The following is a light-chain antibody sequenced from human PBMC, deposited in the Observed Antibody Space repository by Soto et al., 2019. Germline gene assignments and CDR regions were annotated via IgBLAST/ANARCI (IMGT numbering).Light chain of an antibody. CDR3: SSYTRGSAWV. Sequence: QSALTQPASVSVSPGQSITISCTGTSSDVGGYDYVSWYQQHPGKTPKLIIYEVSNRPSGISNRFSGSKSAYTASLTISGLQTEDEADYYCSSYTRGSAWVFGGGTKLTVL. CDR1: SSDVGGYDY. CDR2: EVS. J-gene: IGLJ3*02. V-gene: IGLV2-14*01.